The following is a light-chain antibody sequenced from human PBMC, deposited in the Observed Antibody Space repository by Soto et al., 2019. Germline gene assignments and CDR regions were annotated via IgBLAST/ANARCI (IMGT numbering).Light chain of an antibody. CDR1: QSVGSY. J-gene: IGKJ1*01. CDR3: QQRGNWPLT. CDR2: DAS. V-gene: IGKV3-11*01. Sequence: EIVLTQSPATLSLSPGERATLSCRASQSVGSYFAWYQQKPGQAPRLLIYDASNRATGIPARFSGSGSGTDFTRTSSSLEPEDFAVYYGQQRGNWPLTFGQGTKVEIK.